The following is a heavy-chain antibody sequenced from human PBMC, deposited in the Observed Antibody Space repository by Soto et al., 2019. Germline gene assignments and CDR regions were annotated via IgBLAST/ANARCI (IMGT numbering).Heavy chain of an antibody. D-gene: IGHD5-18*01. CDR3: ARQDTAMAHNSNDAFDI. J-gene: IGHJ3*02. Sequence: QVQLVQSGAEVKKPGASVKVSCKASGYTFTGYYMHWVRQAPGQGLEWMGWINPNSGGTNYAQKFQGWVTMARDTSISTAYMELSRLRADDTAVYYCARQDTAMAHNSNDAFDIWGQGTMVTVSS. V-gene: IGHV1-2*04. CDR1: GYTFTGYY. CDR2: INPNSGGT.